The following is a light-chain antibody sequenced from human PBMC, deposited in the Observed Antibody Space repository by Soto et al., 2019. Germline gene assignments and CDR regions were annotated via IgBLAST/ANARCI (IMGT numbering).Light chain of an antibody. V-gene: IGKV1-27*01. CDR3: QKYNSAPHT. CDR2: AAA. CDR1: QGISSY. J-gene: IGKJ4*01. Sequence: IQMTQSPSSLSASVGDRVTITCRASQGISSYLAWYQQKPGKVPKVLIYAAATLQSVVPSRFSGSGSGTDYTLTSSSLQPEDAATYYCQKYNSAPHTFGGGTKVQI.